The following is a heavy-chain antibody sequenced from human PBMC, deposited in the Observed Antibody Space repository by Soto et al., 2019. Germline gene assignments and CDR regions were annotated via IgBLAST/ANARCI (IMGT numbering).Heavy chain of an antibody. D-gene: IGHD7-27*01. Sequence: EVQLLESGGGLVQPGGSLRLSCAASGFTFGSYAMSWVRQAPGRGLEWVSLVTYSGANTYYAGSVTGRFTISRDNSRNTLYLQMSRLRVEDTAVYYCATPSLSTGGHSSFDSWGRGTLVTVSS. CDR3: ATPSLSTGGHSSFDS. CDR2: VTYSGANT. J-gene: IGHJ4*02. V-gene: IGHV3-23*01. CDR1: GFTFGSYA.